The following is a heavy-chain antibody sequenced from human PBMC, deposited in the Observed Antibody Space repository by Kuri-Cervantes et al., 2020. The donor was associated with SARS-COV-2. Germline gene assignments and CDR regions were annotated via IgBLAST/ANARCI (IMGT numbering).Heavy chain of an antibody. Sequence: GSLRLSYTVSGDSISSYHWNWIRQPPGKGLEWIGYIYNSGSTNYSPSLKSRVTISVDTSKNQFSLKLSSVTAADTAVYFCARDYSNYFDYWGQGTLVTVSS. V-gene: IGHV4-59*01. CDR1: GDSISSYH. D-gene: IGHD5-18*01. J-gene: IGHJ4*02. CDR2: IYNSGST. CDR3: ARDYSNYFDY.